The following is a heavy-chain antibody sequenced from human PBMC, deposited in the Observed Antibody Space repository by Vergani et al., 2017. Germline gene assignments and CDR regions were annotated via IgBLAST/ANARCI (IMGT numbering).Heavy chain of an antibody. D-gene: IGHD3-22*01. CDR2: IHPNSGDT. Sequence: QVQLVQSGAEVKKPGASVKVSCKASGNTFTGYYMHWVRQAPGQGLEWMGWIHPNSGDTNYAQKFQGRVTVTRDTSISTAYMDLSRLRSDDTAVYYCTRGWYYDSIAYWAYWRQGTLVTVSS. V-gene: IGHV1-2*02. CDR1: GNTFTGYY. CDR3: TRGWYYDSIAYWAY. J-gene: IGHJ4*02.